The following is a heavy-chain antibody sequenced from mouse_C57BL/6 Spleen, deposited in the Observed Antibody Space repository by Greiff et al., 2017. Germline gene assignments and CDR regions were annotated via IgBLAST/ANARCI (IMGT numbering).Heavy chain of an antibody. D-gene: IGHD1-1*01. J-gene: IGHJ1*03. V-gene: IGHV5-4*03. CDR2: ISDGGSYT. CDR3: ARVIITTVVAPRYCDV. Sequence: EVMLVESGGGLVKPGGSLKLSCAASGFTFSSYAMSWVRQTPEKRLEWVATISDGGSYTYYPDNVKGRFPISRDNAKNNLYLQMSHLKSEDTAMYYCARVIITTVVAPRYCDVWGTGTTVTVSS. CDR1: GFTFSSYA.